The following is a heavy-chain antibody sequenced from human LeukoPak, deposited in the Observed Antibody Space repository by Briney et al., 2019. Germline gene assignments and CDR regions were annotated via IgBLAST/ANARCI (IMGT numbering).Heavy chain of an antibody. Sequence: SETLSLTCSVSDGSLNSYYWNWIRRPLGKGLEWIGYIYYNGNTNYSPSLKSRVTMSVDTSKNLFSLKVSSVTAADTAVYYCARGRSNYYGMDVWGQGTTVTVSS. CDR2: IYYNGNT. CDR1: DGSLNSYY. J-gene: IGHJ6*02. CDR3: ARGRSNYYGMDV. D-gene: IGHD1-26*01. V-gene: IGHV4-59*01.